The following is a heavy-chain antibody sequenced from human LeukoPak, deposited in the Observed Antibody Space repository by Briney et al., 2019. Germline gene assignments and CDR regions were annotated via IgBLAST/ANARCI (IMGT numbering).Heavy chain of an antibody. Sequence: GGSLRLSCAASGFTFSNYWMHWVGQAPGKGLVWVSRINSDGSSTTSADSVKGRFTISRDNAKNALYLQMNSLRAEDTAVYYCAKGGATVIDYWGQGTLVTVSS. D-gene: IGHD4-17*01. V-gene: IGHV3-74*01. CDR1: GFTFSNYW. J-gene: IGHJ4*02. CDR2: INSDGSST. CDR3: AKGGATVIDY.